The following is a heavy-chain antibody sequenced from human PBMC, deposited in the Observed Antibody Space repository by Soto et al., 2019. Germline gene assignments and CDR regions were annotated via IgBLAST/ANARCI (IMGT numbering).Heavy chain of an antibody. CDR1: GFTFSSYG. CDR3: AKDGSIGITMIVVVITKLDY. D-gene: IGHD3-22*01. V-gene: IGHV3-30*18. Sequence: QVQLVESGGGVVQPGRSLRLSCAASGFTFSSYGMHWVRQAPGKGLEWVAVISYDGSNKYYADSVKGRFTISRDNSKNTLYLQMNSLRAEDTAVYYCAKDGSIGITMIVVVITKLDYWGQGTLVTVSS. CDR2: ISYDGSNK. J-gene: IGHJ4*02.